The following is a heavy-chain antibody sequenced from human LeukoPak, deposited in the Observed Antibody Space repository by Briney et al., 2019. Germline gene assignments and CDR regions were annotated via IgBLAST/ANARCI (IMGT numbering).Heavy chain of an antibody. J-gene: IGHJ3*02. Sequence: GGSLRLSCAASGFTFSSSAMSWVRQVPGKGLEWVPGISASGGSTYYADSVRGRFTISRDNSKDTLYLQMNSLRGEDTAVYYCARDGFAGRLDGFDIWGQGTMVTVSS. V-gene: IGHV3-23*01. CDR1: GFTFSSSA. CDR2: ISASGGST. D-gene: IGHD1-26*01. CDR3: ARDGFAGRLDGFDI.